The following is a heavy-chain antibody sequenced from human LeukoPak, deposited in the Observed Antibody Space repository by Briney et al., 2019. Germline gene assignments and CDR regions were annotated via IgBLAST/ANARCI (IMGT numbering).Heavy chain of an antibody. J-gene: IGHJ6*02. D-gene: IGHD2-15*01. Sequence: GGSLSLSCAASGFTFSSYAMNWVRPAPGKGLEWVSSISSSSSYIYYADSVKGRFTISRDNAKNSLYLQMNSLRAEDTAVYYCARDGNSCSGGSCFHYGMDVWGQGTTVTVSS. CDR1: GFTFSSYA. V-gene: IGHV3-21*01. CDR3: ARDGNSCSGGSCFHYGMDV. CDR2: ISSSSSYI.